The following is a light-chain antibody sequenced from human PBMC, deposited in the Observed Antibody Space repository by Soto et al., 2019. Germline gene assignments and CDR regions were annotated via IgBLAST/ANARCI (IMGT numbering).Light chain of an antibody. V-gene: IGLV2-11*01. CDR1: SSDVGGYRY. CDR2: DVT. Sequence: QSVLTQPHSVSGSPGQSVTIPCTGTSSDVGGYRYVSWYQQHPGKAPRLIIYDVTERPSGVPDRFSGSKSGNTASLTISGLQAEDEADYYCCSYIGSYYYVLGIGTK. CDR3: CSYIGSYYYV. J-gene: IGLJ1*01.